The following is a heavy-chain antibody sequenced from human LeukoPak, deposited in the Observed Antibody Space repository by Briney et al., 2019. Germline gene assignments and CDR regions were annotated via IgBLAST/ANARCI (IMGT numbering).Heavy chain of an antibody. J-gene: IGHJ5*02. CDR3: ARDNTVTHDGWFDP. D-gene: IGHD4-11*01. V-gene: IGHV4-59*11. CDR2: IYYSGST. CDR1: GGSISSHY. Sequence: PSETLSLTCTVSGGSISSHYWSWIRQPPGKGLEWIGYIYYSGSTNYNPSLKSRVTISVDTSKNQFSLKLSSVTAADTAVYYCARDNTVTHDGWFDPWGQGTLVTVSS.